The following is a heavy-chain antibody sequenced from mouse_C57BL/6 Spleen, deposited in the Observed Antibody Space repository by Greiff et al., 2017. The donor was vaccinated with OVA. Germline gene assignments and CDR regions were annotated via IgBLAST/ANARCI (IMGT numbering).Heavy chain of an antibody. D-gene: IGHD1-1*01. CDR3: ARKDGYYYAMDY. Sequence: VQLQQPGAELVMPGASVKLSCKASGYTFTSYWMHWVKQRPGQGLEWIGEIDPSDSYTNYNQKFKGKSTLTVDKSSNTAYMQLSSLTSEDSAVYWCARKDGYYYAMDYWGQGTSVTVSS. CDR2: IDPSDSYT. CDR1: GYTFTSYW. V-gene: IGHV1-69*01. J-gene: IGHJ4*01.